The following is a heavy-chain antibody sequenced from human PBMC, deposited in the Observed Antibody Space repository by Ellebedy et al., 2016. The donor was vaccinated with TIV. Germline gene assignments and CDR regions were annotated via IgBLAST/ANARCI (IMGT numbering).Heavy chain of an antibody. CDR2: ISSSSSTI. CDR3: ARDSPVVDFDY. CDR1: GFTFSSYS. Sequence: GGSLRLXXAASGFTFSSYSMNWVRQAPGKGLEWVSYISSSSSTIYYADSVKGRFTISRDNAKNVLYLQMNSLRGEDTAVYFCARDSPVVDFDYWGQGTPVTVSS. V-gene: IGHV3-48*04. D-gene: IGHD2-15*01. J-gene: IGHJ4*02.